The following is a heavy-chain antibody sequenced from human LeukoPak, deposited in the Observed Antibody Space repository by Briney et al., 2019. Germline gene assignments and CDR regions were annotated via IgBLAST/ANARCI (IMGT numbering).Heavy chain of an antibody. CDR1: GFTFSNTW. Sequence: PGGSLRLSCAASGFTFSNTWMNWVRQAPGRGLEWVGRIKSKADGETTHYAAPVKGRFTISRDDSKTTLYLQMNSLKTENTAVYYCTTGLAMRWELQGGDFWGPGTLVTVSS. CDR2: IKSKADGETT. J-gene: IGHJ4*02. D-gene: IGHD1-26*01. V-gene: IGHV3-15*01. CDR3: TTGLAMRWELQGGDF.